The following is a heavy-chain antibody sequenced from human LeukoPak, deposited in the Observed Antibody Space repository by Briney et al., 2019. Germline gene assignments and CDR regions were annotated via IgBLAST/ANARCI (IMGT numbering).Heavy chain of an antibody. CDR1: GGSISSYY. CDR3: ARHTLYYFDY. J-gene: IGHJ4*02. CDR2: IYYSGST. V-gene: IGHV4-59*01. Sequence: SETLSLTCTVSGGSISSYYWSWIRQPPGKGLEWIGYIYYSGSTNHNPSLKSRVTISVDTSKNQFSLKLSSVTAADTAVYYCARHTLYYFDYWGQGTLVTVSS.